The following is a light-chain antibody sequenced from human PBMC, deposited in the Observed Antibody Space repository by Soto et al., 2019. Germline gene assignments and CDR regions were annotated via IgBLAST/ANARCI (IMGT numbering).Light chain of an antibody. CDR3: SSYAGGNKLV. CDR2: EVA. Sequence: QSVLTQPPSASGSPGQSVTISCTGTSSDLGASDSVSWYQQHPGKAPKLMIYEVAKRPSGVPDRFSGSKSGNTASLTVSGLQADDEADYYCSSYAGGNKLVFGTGTKLSVL. CDR1: SSDLGASDS. J-gene: IGLJ1*01. V-gene: IGLV2-8*01.